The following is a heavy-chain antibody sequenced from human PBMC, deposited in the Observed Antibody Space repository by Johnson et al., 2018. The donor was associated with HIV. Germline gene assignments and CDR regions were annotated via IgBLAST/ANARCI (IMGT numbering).Heavy chain of an antibody. J-gene: IGHJ3*02. CDR1: GFTVSSNY. D-gene: IGHD1-26*01. Sequence: MQLVESGGGLVQPGGSLRLSCAASGFTVSSNYMSWVRQAPGKGLEWVSVIYSGGSTYYADSVKGRFTISRDNSKNTLYLQMNSLRAEDTAVYYCARVMGATQVMGAFDIWGQGTMVTVSS. CDR3: ARVMGATQVMGAFDI. V-gene: IGHV3-66*01. CDR2: IYSGGST.